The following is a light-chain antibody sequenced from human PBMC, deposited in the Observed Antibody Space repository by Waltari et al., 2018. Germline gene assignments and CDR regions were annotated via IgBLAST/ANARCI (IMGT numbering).Light chain of an antibody. CDR2: DVS. V-gene: IGLV2-14*01. Sequence: QSALTQPASVSGSPGQSITISCTGTSSDVGFYNYVSWYQQHPGKAPKRMIYDVSERPSWVSNRFSGSKSGNTASLTISGLQAEDEADYYCNSYAGSSSWVFGGGTKLTVL. CDR3: NSYAGSSSWV. J-gene: IGLJ3*02. CDR1: SSDVGFYNY.